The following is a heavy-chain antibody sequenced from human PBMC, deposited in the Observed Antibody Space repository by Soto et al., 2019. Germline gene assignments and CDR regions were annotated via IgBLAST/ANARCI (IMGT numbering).Heavy chain of an antibody. CDR2: IYNSGST. J-gene: IGHJ4*02. V-gene: IGHV4-31*03. CDR3: ARSSRSYFEY. Sequence: SETLSLTCTVSGGSISNGGYYWSWIRQHPGKGLEWIGYIYNSGSTYYNPSLKSRITISANTSKNQFSLKVSSVTAADTAVYYCARSSRSYFEYWGQGTLVTVS. CDR1: GGSISNGGYY.